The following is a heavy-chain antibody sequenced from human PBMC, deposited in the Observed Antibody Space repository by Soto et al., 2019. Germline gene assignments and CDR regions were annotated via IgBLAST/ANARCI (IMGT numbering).Heavy chain of an antibody. Sequence: PSETLSLTCTVSSGSISSSSYYWGWIRQPPGKGLEWIGSIYYSGSTYYNPSLKSRVTISVDTSKNQFSLKLSSVTAADTAVYYCARHKDYYGMDVWGQGTTVTVSS. V-gene: IGHV4-39*01. CDR2: IYYSGST. CDR1: SGSISSSSYY. J-gene: IGHJ6*02. CDR3: ARHKDYYGMDV.